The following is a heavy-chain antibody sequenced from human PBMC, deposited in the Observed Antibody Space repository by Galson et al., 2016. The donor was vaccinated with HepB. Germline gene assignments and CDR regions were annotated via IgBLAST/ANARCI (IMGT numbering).Heavy chain of an antibody. D-gene: IGHD6-19*01. CDR2: IYTSGGT. Sequence: TLSLTCTVSAGSIRSGTYYWTWIRQPAGKGLEWIGRIYTSGGTNYNPSLKTRVTISVDTSKNQLSLKLSSVTAADTAVYYCARLPLDYSSARYGADSWGQGTLVTVSS. J-gene: IGHJ4*02. CDR1: AGSIRSGTYY. CDR3: ARLPLDYSSARYGADS. V-gene: IGHV4-61*02.